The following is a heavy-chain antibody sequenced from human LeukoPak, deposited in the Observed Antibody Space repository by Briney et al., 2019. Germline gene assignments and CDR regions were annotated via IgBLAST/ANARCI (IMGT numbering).Heavy chain of an antibody. D-gene: IGHD5-18*01. Sequence: GGSLRLSCAASGFTFSSYSMNWVRQAPGKGLEWVSSISSSSSYIYYADSVKGRFTISRDNAKNSLYLQMNSLRAEDTAVYYCARANSYGSSYFDYWGQGTLVTVSS. CDR1: GFTFSSYS. CDR2: ISSSSSYI. CDR3: ARANSYGSSYFDY. J-gene: IGHJ4*02. V-gene: IGHV3-21*01.